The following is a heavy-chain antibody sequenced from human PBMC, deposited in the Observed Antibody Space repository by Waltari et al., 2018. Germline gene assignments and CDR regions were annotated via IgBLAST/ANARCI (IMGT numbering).Heavy chain of an antibody. CDR1: GFTVSSNY. D-gene: IGHD5-12*01. J-gene: IGHJ4*02. CDR3: ARGGRDGYDMFDY. CDR2: IYSGGSR. Sequence: EVQLVESGGGLIQPGGSLRLSCAASGFTVSSNYMSWVRQAPGKGLEWVSVIYSGGSRYYADSVEGRFTISRDNSKNTLYLQMNRLSAEETVVYYCARGGRDGYDMFDYWGQGTLVTVSS. V-gene: IGHV3-53*01.